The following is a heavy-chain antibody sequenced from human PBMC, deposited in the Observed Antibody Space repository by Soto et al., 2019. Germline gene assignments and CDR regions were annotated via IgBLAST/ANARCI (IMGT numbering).Heavy chain of an antibody. CDR3: VSSWSNPRKFDH. J-gene: IGHJ5*02. V-gene: IGHV3-72*01. CDR2: IRNKANSYST. Sequence: PGGSLRLSCAASGFTFSEQYMDWVRQAPGKGLEWVARIRNKANSYSTEYAASVKGRFTISRDDSKNAVYLQMDSLKTEDTAVYYCVSSWSNPRKFDHWGQGTLVTVSS. D-gene: IGHD3-3*01. CDR1: GFTFSEQY.